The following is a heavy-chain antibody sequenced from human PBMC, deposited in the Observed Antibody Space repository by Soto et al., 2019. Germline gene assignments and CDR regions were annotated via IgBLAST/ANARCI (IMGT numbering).Heavy chain of an antibody. V-gene: IGHV1-58*01. J-gene: IGHJ3*02. CDR3: AAVYYDSSGYYLPQAFDI. CDR1: GFTFTSSA. D-gene: IGHD3-22*01. Sequence: SVKVSCKASGFTFTSSAVPWVRQARGQRLEWIGWIVVGSGNTNYAQKFQERVTITRDMSTSTAYMELSSLRSEDTAVYYCAAVYYDSSGYYLPQAFDIQGQGTMVTASS. CDR2: IVVGSGNT.